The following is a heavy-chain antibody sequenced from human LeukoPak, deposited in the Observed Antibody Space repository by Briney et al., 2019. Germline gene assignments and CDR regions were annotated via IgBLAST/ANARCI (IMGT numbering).Heavy chain of an antibody. CDR1: GYTFTGYY. CDR2: INPNSGGT. Sequence: ASVEVSCKASGYTFTGYYMHWVRQAPGQGLEWMGWINPNSGGTNYAQKFQGRVTMTRDTSISTAYMELSRLRSDDTAVYYCAMKGGGYSSRLIPKYYFDYWGQGTLVTVSS. D-gene: IGHD5-18*01. CDR3: AMKGGGYSSRLIPKYYFDY. V-gene: IGHV1-2*02. J-gene: IGHJ4*02.